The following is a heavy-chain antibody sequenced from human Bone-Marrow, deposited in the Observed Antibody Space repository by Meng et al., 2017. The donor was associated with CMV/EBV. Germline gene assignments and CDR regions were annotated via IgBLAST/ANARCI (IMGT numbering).Heavy chain of an antibody. CDR3: ARAPKYYYYAMDV. V-gene: IGHV4-39*07. Sequence: SETLSLTCTVSGGSISSSSYYWGWIRQPPGKGLEWIGSIYYSGSTYYNPSLKSRVTISVDTSKNQFSLKLSSVTAADTAVYYCARAPKYYYYAMDVWGQGTTVTVSS. J-gene: IGHJ6*02. CDR2: IYYSGST. CDR1: GGSISSSSYY.